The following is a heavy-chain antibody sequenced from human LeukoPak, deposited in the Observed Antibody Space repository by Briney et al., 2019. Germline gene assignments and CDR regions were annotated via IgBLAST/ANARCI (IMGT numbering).Heavy chain of an antibody. CDR2: NYISGST. Sequence: PSETLSLTCTVSGGSISNYYWSWIRQPAGKGLEWIGHNYISGSTNYNPSLKNRVTMSVDTSKNQFSLKLSSVTAADTAVYYCARARSSTGDFDYWGQGTLVTVSS. D-gene: IGHD6-13*01. J-gene: IGHJ4*02. CDR3: ARARSSTGDFDY. V-gene: IGHV4-4*07. CDR1: GGSISNYY.